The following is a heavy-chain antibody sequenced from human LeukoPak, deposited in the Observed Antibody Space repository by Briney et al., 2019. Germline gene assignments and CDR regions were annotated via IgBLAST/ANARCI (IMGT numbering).Heavy chain of an antibody. Sequence: ASETLSLTCGVSGGAITNYYWNWIRQPPGKGLEWIGYIYYSGSTNYNPSLKSRVTISVDTSKNQFSLKLSSVTAADTAVYYCARVGRYCSGGSCYLFFDYWGQGTLVTVSS. CDR2: IYYSGST. V-gene: IGHV4-59*01. J-gene: IGHJ4*02. D-gene: IGHD2-15*01. CDR3: ARVGRYCSGGSCYLFFDY. CDR1: GGAITNYY.